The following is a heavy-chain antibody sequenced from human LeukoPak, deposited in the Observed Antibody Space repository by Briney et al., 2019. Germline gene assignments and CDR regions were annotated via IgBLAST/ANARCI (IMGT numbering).Heavy chain of an antibody. J-gene: IGHJ4*02. CDR1: GFTFSSYS. CDR3: ARDQGVAVAGTFPDY. D-gene: IGHD6-19*01. Sequence: GGSLRLSCAASGFTFSSYSMNWVRQAPGKGLEWVSSISSSSSYIYYADSVKGRFTISRDNAKNSLYLQMNSLRAEDTAVYHCARDQGVAVAGTFPDYWGQGTLVTVSS. V-gene: IGHV3-21*01. CDR2: ISSSSSYI.